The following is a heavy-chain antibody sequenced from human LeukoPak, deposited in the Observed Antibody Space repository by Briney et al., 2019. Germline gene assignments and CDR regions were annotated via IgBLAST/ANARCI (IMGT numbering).Heavy chain of an antibody. D-gene: IGHD2-21*01. Sequence: TGGSLRLSCAASGFTFSSYTMNWVRQAPGKGLEWVSAISGSGVGTYYADSVKGRFTISRDNSWNTLYLQMSSLRAEATAVYYCAKDQVISGSEASDIWGQGTMVTVSS. CDR1: GFTFSSYT. CDR2: ISGSGVGT. J-gene: IGHJ3*02. V-gene: IGHV3-23*01. CDR3: AKDQVISGSEASDI.